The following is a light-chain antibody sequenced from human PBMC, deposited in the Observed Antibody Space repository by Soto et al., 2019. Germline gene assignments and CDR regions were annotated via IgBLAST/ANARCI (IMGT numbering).Light chain of an antibody. Sequence: EIVMTQSPATVAVSPGXRVTLSCRASQSVSNKLAWYQQKPGQAPRLLIYDASGRAGSVPARLSGSGSGTEFTLTISSLQSEDFAVYFCQQYDDWPPTSGQGTKVDIK. V-gene: IGKV3-15*01. CDR2: DAS. CDR3: QQYDDWPPT. J-gene: IGKJ1*01. CDR1: QSVSNK.